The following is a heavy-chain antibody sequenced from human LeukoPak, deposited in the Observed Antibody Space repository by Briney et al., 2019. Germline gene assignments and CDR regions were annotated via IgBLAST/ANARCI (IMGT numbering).Heavy chain of an antibody. Sequence: SETLSLTCTVSGGSISSGSFYWGWIRQPPGKGLQWIGSISYSGNTHYNPSLKSRVAISVDTSKTQFSLKLSSVTAADTAVYYCARQGGVGATGFDDCWGQGTLVTVSS. CDR2: ISYSGNT. V-gene: IGHV4-39*01. D-gene: IGHD1-26*01. CDR3: ARQGGVGATGFDDC. CDR1: GGSISSGSFY. J-gene: IGHJ4*02.